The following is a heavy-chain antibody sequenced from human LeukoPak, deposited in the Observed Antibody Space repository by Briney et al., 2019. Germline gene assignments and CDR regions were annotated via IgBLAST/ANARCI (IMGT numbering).Heavy chain of an antibody. Sequence: VGSLRLSCAASGFTFTTFWMNCVRQGPGKGLGWVSLINPNRSTTTYADSVNGRFHISRENAKKTVYLQMNSLRGEDTAVYYCARDLRGSPDRWGQGNLVPVSS. CDR1: GFTFTTFW. V-gene: IGHV3-74*01. D-gene: IGHD3-16*01. CDR3: ARDLRGSPDR. J-gene: IGHJ5*02. CDR2: INPNRSTT.